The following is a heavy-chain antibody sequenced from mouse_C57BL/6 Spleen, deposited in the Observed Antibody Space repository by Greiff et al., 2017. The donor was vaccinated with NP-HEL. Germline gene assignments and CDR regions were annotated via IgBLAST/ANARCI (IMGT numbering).Heavy chain of an antibody. J-gene: IGHJ1*03. CDR2: INPSRGYN. D-gene: IGHD1-1*01. CDR3: ARSITTVVARDWYFDV. Sequence: VQLQQSGAELAKPGASVTLSCKASGYTFTSYWMHWVQQRPGQGLEWIGYINPSRGYNKYNQKFKDKATLTADKSSSTAYMQLSMLTYEDSAVYYCARSITTVVARDWYFDVWGTGTTVTVSS. CDR1: GYTFTSYW. V-gene: IGHV1-7*01.